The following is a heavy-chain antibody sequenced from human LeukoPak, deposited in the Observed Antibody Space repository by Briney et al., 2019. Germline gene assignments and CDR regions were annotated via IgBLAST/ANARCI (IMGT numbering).Heavy chain of an antibody. CDR2: IIPSGGAT. D-gene: IGHD2-15*01. V-gene: IGHV1-46*01. CDR3: AREGLVVVSAADY. J-gene: IGHJ4*02. CDR1: GYTFTSYH. Sequence: ASVKVSCKTSGYTFTSYHIHWVRQAPGQGLEWMGKIIPSGGATTYAQKFQGRVTLTRDTSTSTVYMELSSLRSGDTALYYCAREGLVVVSAADYWGQGTLVTVSS.